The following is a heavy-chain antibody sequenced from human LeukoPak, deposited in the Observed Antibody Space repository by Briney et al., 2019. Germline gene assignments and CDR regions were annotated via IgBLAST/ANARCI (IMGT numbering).Heavy chain of an antibody. D-gene: IGHD1-26*01. CDR1: GYTFTSYD. CDR3: AGVVSGGSFDP. Sequence: ASVKVSCKASGYTFTSYDINWVRQATGQGLEWMGWMNPNSGNAGYAQKFQDRVTITRNTSISTAYMELSSLRSEDTAVYYCAGVVSGGSFDPWGQGTLVTVSS. J-gene: IGHJ5*02. CDR2: MNPNSGNA. V-gene: IGHV1-8*01.